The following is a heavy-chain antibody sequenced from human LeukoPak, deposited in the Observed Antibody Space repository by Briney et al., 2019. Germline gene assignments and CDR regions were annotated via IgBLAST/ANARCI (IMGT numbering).Heavy chain of an antibody. CDR3: AKVPVDTAMVTGDY. J-gene: IGHJ4*02. CDR2: ISGSGDTT. V-gene: IGHV3-23*01. CDR1: GFTFSNYA. D-gene: IGHD5-18*01. Sequence: GGSLRLSCAASGFTFSNYAMTCVRQAPGKGLEWVSVISGSGDTTYYADSVKGRFTISRDNSKNTLYLQMYSLRAEDTAVYYCAKVPVDTAMVTGDYWGQGTLVTVSS.